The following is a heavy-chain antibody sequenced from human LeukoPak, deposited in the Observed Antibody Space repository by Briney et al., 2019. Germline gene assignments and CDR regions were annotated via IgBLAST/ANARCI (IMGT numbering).Heavy chain of an antibody. V-gene: IGHV3-23*01. D-gene: IGHD1-26*01. CDR1: GFTFTRYG. CDR2: IGISGVNT. CDR3: AKLGTGDGSYC. Sequence: GGSLRLSCAASGFTFTRYGMSWVRQAPGKGLEWVSSIGISGVNTYYADSVKGRFTISRDNSKNTLYLQMNSLRAEDTAIYYCAKLGTGDGSYCWGQGTLVTVSS. J-gene: IGHJ4*02.